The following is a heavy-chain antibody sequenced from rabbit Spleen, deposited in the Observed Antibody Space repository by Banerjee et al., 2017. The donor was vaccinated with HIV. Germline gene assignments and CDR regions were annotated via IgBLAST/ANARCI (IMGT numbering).Heavy chain of an antibody. CDR3: ARDGAGGSYFAL. Sequence: QSLEESGGDLVKPGASLTLTCTASGFSFSSSYYMCWVRQAPGKGLEWIACIDAGSGGSDYYADWAKGRFTISRISSTTVTLQMTSLTAADTATYFCARDGAGGSYFALWGPGTLVTVS. D-gene: IGHD8-1*01. CDR1: GFSFSSSYY. V-gene: IGHV1S40*01. CDR2: IDAGSGGSD. J-gene: IGHJ4*01.